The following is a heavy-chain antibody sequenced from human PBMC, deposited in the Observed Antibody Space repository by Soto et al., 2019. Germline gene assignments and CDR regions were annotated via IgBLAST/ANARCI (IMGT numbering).Heavy chain of an antibody. Sequence: GGSLRLSCAASGFTFSSYWMSWVRQAPGKGLEWVANIKQDGSEKYYVDSVKGRFTISRDNAKNSLYLQMNSLRAEDTAVYYCARAPRTIVRSGPYYFDYWGQGTLVTVSS. V-gene: IGHV3-7*01. CDR3: ARAPRTIVRSGPYYFDY. D-gene: IGHD3-3*01. CDR1: GFTFSSYW. CDR2: IKQDGSEK. J-gene: IGHJ4*02.